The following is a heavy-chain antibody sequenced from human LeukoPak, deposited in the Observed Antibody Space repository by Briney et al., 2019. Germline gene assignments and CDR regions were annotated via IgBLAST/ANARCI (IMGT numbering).Heavy chain of an antibody. D-gene: IGHD6-13*01. CDR2: IYYSGST. Sequence: SETLSLTCTVPGGSISSYYWSWIRQPPGKGLEWIGYIYYSGSTNYNPSLKSRVTISVDTSKNQFSLKLSSVTAADTAVYYCARLIPYSSSWYYFDYWGQGTLVTVSS. J-gene: IGHJ4*02. CDR1: GGSISSYY. V-gene: IGHV4-59*08. CDR3: ARLIPYSSSWYYFDY.